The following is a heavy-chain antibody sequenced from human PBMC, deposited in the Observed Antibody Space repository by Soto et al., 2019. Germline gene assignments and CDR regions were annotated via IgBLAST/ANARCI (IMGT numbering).Heavy chain of an antibody. CDR3: ATPAGSYSAFDI. CDR2: IYHSGST. D-gene: IGHD3-10*01. V-gene: IGHV4-4*02. CDR1: GGSISSSNW. Sequence: QVQLQESGPGLVKPSGTLSLTCAVSGGSISSSNWWSWVRQPPGKGLGWIGEIYHSGSTNYNPSLKRRVTISVDKSKNQFSLKLSSVTAADTAVYYCATPAGSYSAFDIWGQGTMVTVSS. J-gene: IGHJ3*02.